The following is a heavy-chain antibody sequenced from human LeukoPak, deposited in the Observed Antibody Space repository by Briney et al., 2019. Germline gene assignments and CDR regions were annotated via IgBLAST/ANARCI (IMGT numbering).Heavy chain of an antibody. CDR2: IRYDGSNK. D-gene: IGHD1-26*01. J-gene: IGHJ4*02. Sequence: GGSLRPSCAASGFTFSSYGMHWVRQAPGKGLEWVAFIRYDGSNKYYADSVKGRFTISRDNSKNTLYLQMNSLRAEDTAVYYCAKDHRGSYSFDYWGQGTLVTVSS. CDR1: GFTFSSYG. V-gene: IGHV3-30*02. CDR3: AKDHRGSYSFDY.